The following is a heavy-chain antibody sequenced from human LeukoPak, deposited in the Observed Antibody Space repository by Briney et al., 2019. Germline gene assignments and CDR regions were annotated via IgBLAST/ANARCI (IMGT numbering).Heavy chain of an antibody. D-gene: IGHD3-10*01. J-gene: IGHJ4*02. CDR2: INHSGST. CDR1: GGSFSGYY. CDR3: ARTGGSGSKFDY. V-gene: IGHV4-34*01. Sequence: SETLSLTRAVYGGSFSGYYWSWIRQPPGKGLEWIGEINHSGSTNYNPSLKSRVTISVDTSKNQFSLKLSSVTAADTAVYYCARTGGSGSKFDYWGQGTLVTVSS.